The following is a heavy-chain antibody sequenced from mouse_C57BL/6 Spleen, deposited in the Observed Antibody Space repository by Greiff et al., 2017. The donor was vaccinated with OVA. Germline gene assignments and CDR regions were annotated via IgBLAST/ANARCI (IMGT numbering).Heavy chain of an antibody. CDR3: AGSVYDYGYFDY. D-gene: IGHD2-4*01. J-gene: IGHJ2*01. V-gene: IGHV1-61*01. CDR1: GYTFTSYW. CDR2: IYPSDSET. Sequence: QVQLQQPGAELVRPGSSVKLSCKASGYTFTSYWMDWVKQRPGQGLEWIGNIYPSDSETHYNQKFKDKATLTVDKSSRTAYMQLSSLTSEDSAVYYCAGSVYDYGYFDYWGQGTTLTVSS.